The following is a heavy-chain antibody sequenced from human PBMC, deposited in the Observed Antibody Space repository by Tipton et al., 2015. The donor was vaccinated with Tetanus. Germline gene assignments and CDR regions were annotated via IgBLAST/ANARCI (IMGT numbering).Heavy chain of an antibody. CDR3: VREDILLNIYAAFDL. D-gene: IGHD1-26*01. Sequence: LSLTCTVSGGSISSTSYYWAWIRQPPGKGLVWVSRINSGGSARSYADSVKGRFTISRDNDKNTLYLQMNGLRPEDTAVYYCVREDILLNIYAAFDLWGQGTLVTVSS. CDR1: GGSISSTSYY. V-gene: IGHV3-74*01. J-gene: IGHJ4*02. CDR2: INSGGSAR.